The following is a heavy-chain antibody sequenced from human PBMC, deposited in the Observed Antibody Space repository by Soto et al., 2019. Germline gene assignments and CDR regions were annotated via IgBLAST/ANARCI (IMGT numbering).Heavy chain of an antibody. CDR3: TRETVAGITGLDY. CDR2: ISVSDAFI. CDR1: GFNVGAFA. J-gene: IGHJ4*02. D-gene: IGHD1-20*01. V-gene: IGHV3-23*01. Sequence: EVQLLESGGDLVQPGGSLRLSCAASGFNVGAFAVNWVRQAPGKGLEWVSGISVSDAFIYYADSVRGRFSISRDASENILSLQMNSLRVDHTALYYCTRETVAGITGLDYWGPGTLVTVSS.